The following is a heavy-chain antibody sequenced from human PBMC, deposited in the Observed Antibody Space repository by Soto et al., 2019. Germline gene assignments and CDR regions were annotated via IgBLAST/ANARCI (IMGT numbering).Heavy chain of an antibody. Sequence: SETLSLTCXVSGGSISSYYWSWIRQPPGKGLEWLGYSYSSGSTNYNPSLKSRVSISLDTSKNQFSLKLTSVTAADTAVYYCTRGSHFYYFDYWGHGTLVTVSS. J-gene: IGHJ4*01. CDR1: GGSISSYY. CDR3: TRGSHFYYFDY. CDR2: SYSSGST. V-gene: IGHV4-59*01. D-gene: IGHD3-10*01.